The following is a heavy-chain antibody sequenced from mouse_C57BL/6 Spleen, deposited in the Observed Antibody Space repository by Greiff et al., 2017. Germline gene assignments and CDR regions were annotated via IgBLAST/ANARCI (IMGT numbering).Heavy chain of an antibody. CDR1: GYAFTSYW. CDR3: AIGAPITAVLDY. V-gene: IGHV1-74*01. J-gene: IGHJ2*01. Sequence: VQLQQPGAELVKPGASVKVSCKASGYAFTSYWMHWVKQRPGQGLEWIGRVHPSDSDTNYNQKFKGKATLTVDKSSSTAYMQLSSLTSEDSAVYYCAIGAPITAVLDYWGQGTTLTVSS. CDR2: VHPSDSDT. D-gene: IGHD1-1*01.